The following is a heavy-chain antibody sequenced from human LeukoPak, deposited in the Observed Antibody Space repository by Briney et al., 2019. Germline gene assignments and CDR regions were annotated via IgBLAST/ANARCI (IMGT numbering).Heavy chain of an antibody. V-gene: IGHV1-69*04. CDR3: ARDDDRAREIDY. CDR1: RGTFSKYA. Sequence: SVKVSCKASRGTFSKYAISWVRQAPGQGLEWMGRIIPILNITHYAQKFQGRVTIAADKSTSTAYMELSSLRSEDTAMHYCARDDDRAREIDYWGQGTLVTVSS. CDR2: IIPILNIT. J-gene: IGHJ4*02. D-gene: IGHD3-22*01.